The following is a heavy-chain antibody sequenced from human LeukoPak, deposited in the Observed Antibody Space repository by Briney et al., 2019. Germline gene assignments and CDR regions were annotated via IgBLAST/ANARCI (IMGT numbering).Heavy chain of an antibody. Sequence: PSETLSLTCTVSGGSISSGSYYWSWIRQPAGKRLEWIGRVSTSGTTNHNPSLKSRVTILVDTSKNQFSLKLSSVTAADTAVYYCARGCRDGYSNYWYFDLWGRGTLVTVSS. J-gene: IGHJ2*01. V-gene: IGHV4-61*02. CDR3: ARGCRDGYSNYWYFDL. D-gene: IGHD5-24*01. CDR2: VSTSGTT. CDR1: GGSISSGSYY.